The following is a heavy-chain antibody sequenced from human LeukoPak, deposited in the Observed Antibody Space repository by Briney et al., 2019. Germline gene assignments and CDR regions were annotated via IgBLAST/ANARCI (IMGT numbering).Heavy chain of an antibody. CDR1: GYTFTGYY. CDR3: ARSLGYCSSTSCYFPYNWFDP. D-gene: IGHD2-2*01. J-gene: IGHJ5*02. CDR2: IIPIFGTA. V-gene: IGHV1-69*05. Sequence: GASVKVSCKASGYTFTGYYMHWVRQAPGQGLEWMGGIIPIFGTANYAQKFQGRVTITTDESTSTAYMELSSLRSEDTAVYYCARSLGYCSSTSCYFPYNWFDPWGQGTLVTVSS.